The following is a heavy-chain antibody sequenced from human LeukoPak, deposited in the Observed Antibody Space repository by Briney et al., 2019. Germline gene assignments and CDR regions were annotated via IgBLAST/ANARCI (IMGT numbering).Heavy chain of an antibody. CDR2: IYYSGSA. J-gene: IGHJ4*02. V-gene: IGHV4-59*01. Sequence: SETLSLTCTVSGGSISSFYWSWIRQPPGKGLEWIGYIYYSGSANYNPSLKSRVTISVDTSKNQFSLKLSYVTAADAAVYFCARESSWGNFDYWGQGTLVTVSS. CDR3: ARESSWGNFDY. CDR1: GGSISSFY. D-gene: IGHD7-27*01.